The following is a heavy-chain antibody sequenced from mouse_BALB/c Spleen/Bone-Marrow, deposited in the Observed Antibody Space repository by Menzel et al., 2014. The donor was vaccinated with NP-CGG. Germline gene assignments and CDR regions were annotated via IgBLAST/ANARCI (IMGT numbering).Heavy chain of an antibody. D-gene: IGHD4-1*02. Sequence: QVHVKQSGAELARPGASVKMSCKASGYTFTSYTIHWVKQRPGQGLEWIGYINPSSGYTNYNQKFKDKATLTADKSSSTAYMQLSSLTSEDSAVYYCARWANWDGFAYWGQGTLVTVSA. V-gene: IGHV1-4*01. CDR2: INPSSGYT. J-gene: IGHJ3*01. CDR3: ARWANWDGFAY. CDR1: GYTFTSYT.